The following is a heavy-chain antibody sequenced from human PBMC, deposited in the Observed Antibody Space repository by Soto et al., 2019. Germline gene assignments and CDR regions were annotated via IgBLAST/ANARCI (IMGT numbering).Heavy chain of an antibody. D-gene: IGHD5-12*01. CDR2: IYYSGST. Sequence: PSETLSLTCTVSGGSITSYYWSWIRQPPGKGLEWIGFIYYSGSTSYNPSLKSRVSISVDTSKNQFSLKLSSVTAADTAVYYCARQVTTIYYYFDYRGQGALVTVSS. CDR1: GGSITSYY. V-gene: IGHV4-59*08. CDR3: ARQVTTIYYYFDY. J-gene: IGHJ4*02.